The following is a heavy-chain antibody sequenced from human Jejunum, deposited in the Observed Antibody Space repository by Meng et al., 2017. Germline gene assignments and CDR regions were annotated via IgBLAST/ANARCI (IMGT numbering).Heavy chain of an antibody. CDR1: GFTFSDHL. CDR2: LRSKNSRYTT. J-gene: IGHJ4*02. V-gene: IGHV3-72*01. CDR3: TGGRGGSAPSDY. D-gene: IGHD1-26*01. Sequence: GESLKISCVASGFTFSDHLMDWVRQAPGEGLEWVGRLRSKNSRYTTEYAASVRGRFTVSRDVSKNLIYLHMNNLRTEDIAVYYCTGGRGGSAPSDYWGQGTLVTVSS.